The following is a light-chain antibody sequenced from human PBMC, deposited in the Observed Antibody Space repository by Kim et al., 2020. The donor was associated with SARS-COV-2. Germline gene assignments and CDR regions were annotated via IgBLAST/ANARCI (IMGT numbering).Light chain of an antibody. CDR1: SGHGSCA. CDR2: VNRAGSH. CDR3: QTWDTGIRV. V-gene: IGLV4-69*01. J-gene: IGLJ3*02. Sequence: SSQVTFSLSSGHGSCAIAWQQQARGKGRRFLMNVNRAGSHIKADGIPYRISGSTSGAGRYLTISSLQPGGEADYYCQTWDTGIRVFGGGTQLTVL.